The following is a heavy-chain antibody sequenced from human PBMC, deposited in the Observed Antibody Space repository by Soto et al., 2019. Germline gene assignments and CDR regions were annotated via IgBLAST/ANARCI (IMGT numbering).Heavy chain of an antibody. D-gene: IGHD2-8*01. Sequence: SVKVSCKASGFTFTSSAVQWVRQARGQRLEWIGWIGVGSGNRHYAQKFQERVTITRDMFTNTAYMELSSLRSEDTAVYYCAALGVNFDHWGQGALVTVSS. CDR3: AALGVNFDH. CDR2: IGVGSGNR. CDR1: GFTFTSSA. J-gene: IGHJ4*02. V-gene: IGHV1-58*01.